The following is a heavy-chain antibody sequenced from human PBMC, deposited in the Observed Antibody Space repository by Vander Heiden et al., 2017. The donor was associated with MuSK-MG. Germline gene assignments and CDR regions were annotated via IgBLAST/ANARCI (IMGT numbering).Heavy chain of an antibody. D-gene: IGHD3-10*01. V-gene: IGHV4-38-2*01. CDR3: ARGLGVTGNQ. CDR1: GFSMKNGYY. Sequence: QVQLQESGPGLVKPSETLSLTCDVSGFSMKNGYYWAWIRQPPGKGLEWIGSIHQSGTSFQNPSLESRVTISMDTSKNQFSMRLNSVIAADTAVYYCARGLGVTGNQWGQGVLVTVSS. J-gene: IGHJ4*02. CDR2: IHQSGTS.